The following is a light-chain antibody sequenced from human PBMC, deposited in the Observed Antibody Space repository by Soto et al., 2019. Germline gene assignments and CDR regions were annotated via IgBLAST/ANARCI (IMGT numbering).Light chain of an antibody. CDR3: QQLNSYPRLFN. CDR1: QGLGSD. J-gene: IGKJ4*01. CDR2: AAS. V-gene: IGKV1-9*01. Sequence: DGQLTQSPSFLSASVGDRVTITCRAIQGLGSDLAWYQQKPGKAPKLLIYAASNLQCGVSLRFIGRGSGKEFTLTISSLQPEDLATSYCQQLNSYPRLFNFGGGTKVEIK.